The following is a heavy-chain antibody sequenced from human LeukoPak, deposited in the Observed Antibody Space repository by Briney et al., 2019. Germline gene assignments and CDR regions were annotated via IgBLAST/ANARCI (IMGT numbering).Heavy chain of an antibody. J-gene: IGHJ5*02. CDR2: VYYTGST. V-gene: IGHV4-59*01. Sequence: PSETLSLTCTVSGGSISGYYWSWVRQPPGKGLEWIGFVYYTGSTIYNPSLKSRVTISIDTSRNQFSLRLSSVTAADTAVYYCARDHCSGGSCYPGWFDPWGQGTLVTVSS. CDR1: GGSISGYY. D-gene: IGHD2-15*01. CDR3: ARDHCSGGSCYPGWFDP.